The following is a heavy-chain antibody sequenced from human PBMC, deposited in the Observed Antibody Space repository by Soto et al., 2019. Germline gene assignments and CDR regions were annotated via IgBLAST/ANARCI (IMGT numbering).Heavy chain of an antibody. CDR1: GGPIRSYNW. D-gene: IGHD2-2*01. V-gene: IGHV4-4*02. Sequence: QVQLQESGPGLVEPAGTLSLTCAVSGGPIRSYNWWSWVRQPPGKGLEWIGEIHHDGGTNYNTSLKSRVTISVDNAKNHLSLNLNSVTAADAAIYYCARMPYSHYAMDVWGQGTTVTVSS. J-gene: IGHJ6*02. CDR2: IHHDGGT. CDR3: ARMPYSHYAMDV.